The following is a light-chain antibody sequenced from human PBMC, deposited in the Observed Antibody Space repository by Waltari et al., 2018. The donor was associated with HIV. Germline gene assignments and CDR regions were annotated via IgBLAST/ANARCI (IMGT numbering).Light chain of an antibody. V-gene: IGKV3-15*01. CDR1: QTVSTN. CDR3: QQYNDWPTT. J-gene: IGKJ1*01. CDR2: DAS. Sequence: EIALTHSAATLSVSPGERATLSCRSSQTVSTNFAWYQQKPGQAPRVLIYDASTRATGTPARFSGSGSGTEFTLTISSLQSEDFAVYFCQQYNDWPTTFGQGTKVEIK.